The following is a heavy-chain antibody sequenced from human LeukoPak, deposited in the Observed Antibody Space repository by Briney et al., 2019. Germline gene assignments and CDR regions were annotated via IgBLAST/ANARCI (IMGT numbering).Heavy chain of an antibody. CDR3: AREGAARRFDY. CDR2: NNHSGST. J-gene: IGHJ4*02. Sequence: SETLSLTCAVYGGSFSGYYWSWIRQPPGKGLEWIGENNHSGSTNYNPSLKSRVTISVDTSKNQFSLKLSSVTAADTAVYYCAREGAARRFDYWGQGTLVTVSS. D-gene: IGHD6-6*01. V-gene: IGHV4-34*01. CDR1: GGSFSGYY.